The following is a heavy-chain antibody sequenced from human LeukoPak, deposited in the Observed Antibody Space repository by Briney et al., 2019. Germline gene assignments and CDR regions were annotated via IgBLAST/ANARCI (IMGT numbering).Heavy chain of an antibody. CDR1: GGSISSSNW. Sequence: PSETLSLTCAVSGGSISSSNWWSWVRPPPGKGLEWIGEIYHSGSTNYNPSLKSRVTISVDKSKNQFSLKLSSVTAADTAVYYCARRKSGSYFFDDANAFDIWGQGTMVTVSS. D-gene: IGHD1-26*01. V-gene: IGHV4-4*02. CDR2: IYHSGST. J-gene: IGHJ3*02. CDR3: ARRKSGSYFFDDANAFDI.